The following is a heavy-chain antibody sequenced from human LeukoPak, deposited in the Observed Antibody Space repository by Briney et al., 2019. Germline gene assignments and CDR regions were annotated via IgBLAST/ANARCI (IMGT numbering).Heavy chain of an antibody. CDR2: ISYDGSNK. CDR3: AKVGASVSFDY. J-gene: IGHJ4*02. Sequence: GGSLRLSCAVSGFTFSNYGMHWVRQAPGKGLEWVAVISYDGSNKYYADSVKGRLTISRDNSKNTLYLQMNSLRAEDTAVYYCAKVGASVSFDYWGQGTLVTVSS. V-gene: IGHV3-30*18. CDR1: GFTFSNYG. D-gene: IGHD4/OR15-4a*01.